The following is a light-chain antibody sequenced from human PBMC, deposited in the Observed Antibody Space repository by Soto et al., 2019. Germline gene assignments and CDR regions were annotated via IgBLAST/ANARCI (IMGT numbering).Light chain of an antibody. J-gene: IGLJ3*02. CDR3: CSYAGSYTFVV. Sequence: QSALTQPASVSGSPGQSITISCTGTSSDVGSYNLVSWYQQHPGKAPKLMIYEGSKRPSGVSNRFSGSKSGNTASLTISGLQAEDEADYYCCSYAGSYTFVVSGGGTKLTVL. CDR2: EGS. V-gene: IGLV2-23*03. CDR1: SSDVGSYNL.